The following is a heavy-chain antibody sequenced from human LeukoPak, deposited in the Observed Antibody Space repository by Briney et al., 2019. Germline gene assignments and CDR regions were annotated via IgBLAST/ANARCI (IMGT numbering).Heavy chain of an antibody. Sequence: ASVKVSCKTSGYTFTGYYMHWVRQAPGQGLEWMGRINPNRGGTNYAQKFQGRVTMTGETSISTAYMELSSLRSDDTAVYYCARLSTIGDSSGYFVNWGQGTLVTVSS. CDR3: ARLSTIGDSSGYFVN. J-gene: IGHJ4*02. CDR2: INPNRGGT. V-gene: IGHV1-2*06. D-gene: IGHD3-22*01. CDR1: GYTFTGYY.